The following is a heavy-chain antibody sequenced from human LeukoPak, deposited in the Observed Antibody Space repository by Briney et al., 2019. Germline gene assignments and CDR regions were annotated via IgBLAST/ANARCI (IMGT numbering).Heavy chain of an antibody. V-gene: IGHV1-18*01. J-gene: IGHJ4*02. CDR3: ARDDVYCTDGVCPTDY. CDR2: VSAYNGNT. D-gene: IGHD2-8*01. CDR1: GYTFTSYG. Sequence: ASVTVSFTASGYTFTSYGISWVRQAPGQGLEWMGWVSAYNGNTNYAQKLQGRVTMTTDTSTSTAYMELRSLRSDDTAVYYCARDDVYCTDGVCPTDYWGQGTLVTVSS.